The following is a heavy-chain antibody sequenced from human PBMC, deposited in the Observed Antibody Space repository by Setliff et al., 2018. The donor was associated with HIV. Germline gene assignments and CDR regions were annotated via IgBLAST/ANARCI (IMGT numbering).Heavy chain of an antibody. CDR1: GASTHDEY. Sequence: SSETLSLTCTASGASTHDEYLNWIRQPPGKGLEWLGYIHTSGGTMFNPSHQSRLSMSVDASKTHFSLRLVSVTAADTAIYFRARLNRRGFSAYNSNFDFWGQGTLVTVSS. J-gene: IGHJ4*02. CDR3: ARLNRRGFSAYNSNFDF. CDR2: IHTSGGT. D-gene: IGHD5-12*01. V-gene: IGHV4-4*09.